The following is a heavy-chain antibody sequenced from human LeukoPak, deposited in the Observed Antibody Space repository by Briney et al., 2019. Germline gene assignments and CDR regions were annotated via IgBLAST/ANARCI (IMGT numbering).Heavy chain of an antibody. CDR3: ARDSVYATNWFDP. V-gene: IGHV4-59*01. CDR1: GGSFSGYY. Sequence: SETLSLTCAVYGGSFSGYYWSWIRQPPAKGLEWIGYINYSGNTNYNPSLKGRVTMSVDTSKNHFSLKLRSVCAADTAVYYCARDSVYATNWFDPWGEGTLVTVSS. CDR2: INYSGNT. J-gene: IGHJ5*02. D-gene: IGHD2-8*01.